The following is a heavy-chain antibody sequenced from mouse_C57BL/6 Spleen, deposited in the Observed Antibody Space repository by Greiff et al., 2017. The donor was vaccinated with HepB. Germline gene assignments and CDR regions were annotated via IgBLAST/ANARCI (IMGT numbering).Heavy chain of an antibody. J-gene: IGHJ4*01. V-gene: IGHV5-17*01. CDR3: ARDDYGYVMDY. CDR2: ISSGSSTI. D-gene: IGHD2-4*01. CDR1: GFTFSDYG. Sequence: EVHLVESGGGLVKPGGSLKLSCAASGFTFSDYGMHWVRQAPEKGLEWVAYISSGSSTIYYADTVKGRFTISRDNAKNTLFLQMTSLRSEDTAMYYCARDDYGYVMDYWGQGTSVTVSS.